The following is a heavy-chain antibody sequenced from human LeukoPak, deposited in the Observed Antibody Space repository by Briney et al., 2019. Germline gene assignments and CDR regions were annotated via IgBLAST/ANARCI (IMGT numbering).Heavy chain of an antibody. V-gene: IGHV4-34*01. D-gene: IGHD3-10*01. CDR1: GGSFSGYY. J-gene: IGHJ6*03. CDR3: ARHRRMVRGVTPHYYYMDV. CDR2: INHSGST. Sequence: SEPLSLTCAVYGGSFSGYYWSWIRQPPGKGLEWIGEINHSGSTNYNPSLKSRVTISVDTSKNQFSLKLSSVTAADTAVYYCARHRRMVRGVTPHYYYMDVWGKGTTVTISS.